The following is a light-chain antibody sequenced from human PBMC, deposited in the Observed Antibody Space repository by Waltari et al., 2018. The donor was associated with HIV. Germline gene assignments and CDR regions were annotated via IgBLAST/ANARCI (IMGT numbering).Light chain of an antibody. CDR1: SSDVGTYNL. CDR2: EVS. J-gene: IGLJ3*02. CDR3: CSYAGSTNWV. Sequence: QSALTQPASVSGSPGQSITISCTGTSSDVGTYNLVSWYQQRPGKAPKLIISEVSQRPAGGSTPFSGSKSANTASLTISGLRAEDEADYYCCSYAGSTNWVFGGGTKLTVL. V-gene: IGLV2-23*02.